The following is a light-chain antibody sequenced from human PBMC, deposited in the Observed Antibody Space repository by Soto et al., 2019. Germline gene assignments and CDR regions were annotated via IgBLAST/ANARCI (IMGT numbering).Light chain of an antibody. Sequence: DIQMTQSPSSLSASVGDTVTITCRASQSVSTWLAWYQQRAGKAPKLLIYDASSLESGVPSRFRGFGSGTELTLTISSLQPEDSATYCCQQYNSYSPTFGQGTKVEV. V-gene: IGKV1-5*01. J-gene: IGKJ1*01. CDR3: QQYNSYSPT. CDR2: DAS. CDR1: QSVSTW.